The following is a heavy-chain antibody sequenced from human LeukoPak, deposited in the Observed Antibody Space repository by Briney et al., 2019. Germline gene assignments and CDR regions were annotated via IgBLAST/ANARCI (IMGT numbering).Heavy chain of an antibody. D-gene: IGHD4-17*01. CDR1: GFTFSSYW. V-gene: IGHV3-7*01. J-gene: IGHJ4*02. Sequence: GGSLRLSCAASGFTFSSYWMSWVRQAPGKGLEWVANIKQDGSEKYYVDSVKGRFTISRDNAKNSLYLQMNSLRAEDTAVYYCARDGSYYGDYVFDYWGQGTLVTVSS. CDR2: IKQDGSEK. CDR3: ARDGSYYGDYVFDY.